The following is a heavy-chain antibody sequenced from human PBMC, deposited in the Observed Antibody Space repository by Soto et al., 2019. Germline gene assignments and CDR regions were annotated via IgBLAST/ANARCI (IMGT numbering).Heavy chain of an antibody. CDR1: GLTLSRFA. CDR3: ARDPVNYYGSWTYGMDV. CDR2: IGYDGSNK. V-gene: IGHV3-30-3*01. D-gene: IGHD3-10*01. J-gene: IGHJ6*02. Sequence: QVQLVESGGGVVQPGRSLRLSCAASGLTLSRFAIHWVRQAPGKGLEWVAVIGYDGSNKDYADSVKGRFTISRDNSKNTLYLQMNSLRPEDTAVYYCARDPVNYYGSWTYGMDVWGQGTTVTVSS.